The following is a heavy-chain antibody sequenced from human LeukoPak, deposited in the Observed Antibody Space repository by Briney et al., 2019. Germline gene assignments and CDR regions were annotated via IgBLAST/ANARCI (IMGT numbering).Heavy chain of an antibody. V-gene: IGHV4-39*01. J-gene: IGHJ4*02. D-gene: IGHD3-10*01. CDR1: GGSISSSNYY. CDR3: ARGRSIWFGETRFVY. CDR2: IYYSGTS. Sequence: SETLSLTCTVSGGSISSSNYYWGWIRQPPGQGLEWIATIYYSGTSSHNPSLKSRLTISVDTSKNQLSLQVSTVTAADTAVYYCARGRSIWFGETRFVYWGQGTLVTVSS.